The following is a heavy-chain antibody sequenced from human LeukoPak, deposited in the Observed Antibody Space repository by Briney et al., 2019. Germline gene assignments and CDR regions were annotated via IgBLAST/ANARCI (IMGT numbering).Heavy chain of an antibody. V-gene: IGHV3-23*01. J-gene: IGHJ4*02. CDR3: AKSRDYFDY. Sequence: GGSLRLSCAASGFTLSSYAMSWVRQAPGKGLEWVSALSGSGDNTYYADSVKARFTISRDNSKNTLYLQMSSLRAEDTAVYYCAKSRDYFDYWGQGTLVTVSS. CDR1: GFTLSSYA. CDR2: LSGSGDNT.